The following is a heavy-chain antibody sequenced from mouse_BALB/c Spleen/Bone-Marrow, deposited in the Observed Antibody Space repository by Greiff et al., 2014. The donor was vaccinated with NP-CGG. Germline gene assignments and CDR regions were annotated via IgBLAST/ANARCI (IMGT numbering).Heavy chain of an antibody. J-gene: IGHJ3*01. Sequence: VQLQQSGAELMKPGASVKISCKATGYTFNSYWIEWVKQRPGHGLEWIGEILPGSGITNYNEKFKVKATFNADTSSNTAYIQLSSLTSEDSAVYYCARSPYWGQGTLVTVSA. CDR3: ARSPY. V-gene: IGHV1-9*01. CDR1: GYTFNSYW. CDR2: ILPGSGIT.